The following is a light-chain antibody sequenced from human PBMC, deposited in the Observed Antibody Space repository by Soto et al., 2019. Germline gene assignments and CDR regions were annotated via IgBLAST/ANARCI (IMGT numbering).Light chain of an antibody. J-gene: IGKJ2*01. V-gene: IGKV3-20*01. CDR3: QQYDIWPQYT. CDR1: QSVNNNY. Sequence: EIVLMQSPGTLSLSPGEGATLSCRASQSVNNNYLAWYQQKPGQAPTVLISGASTRATGVPDRFSGSGSGTDFTLTISSLQSEDFAVYYCQQYDIWPQYTFGQGTKVQIK. CDR2: GAS.